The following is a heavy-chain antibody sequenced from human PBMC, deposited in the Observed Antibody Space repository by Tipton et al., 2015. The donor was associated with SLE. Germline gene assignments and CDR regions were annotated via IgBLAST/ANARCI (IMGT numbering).Heavy chain of an antibody. CDR1: GLTFSNFA. J-gene: IGHJ4*02. Sequence: SLRLSCAASGLTFSNFAMSWVRQAPGKGLEWVSAISGTGRTTYYADSVKGRFTISRDNSKNTLHLEMNSLRAEDTALYYCAREALYSSDWYEYGDYWGQGTLVTVSS. CDR2: ISGTGRTT. D-gene: IGHD6-13*01. V-gene: IGHV3-23*01. CDR3: AREALYSSDWYEYGDY.